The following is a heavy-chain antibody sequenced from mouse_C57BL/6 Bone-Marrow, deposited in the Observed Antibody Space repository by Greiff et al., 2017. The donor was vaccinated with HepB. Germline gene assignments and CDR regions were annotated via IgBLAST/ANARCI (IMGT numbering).Heavy chain of an antibody. D-gene: IGHD1-1*01. Sequence: QVQLQQPGAELVKPGASVKLSCKASGYTFTSYWMHWVKQRPGQGLEWIGMIHPNSGSTNYNEKFKSKATLTVDKSSSTAYMQLSSLTSEDSAVYYCATPFSTTVVATDYAMDYWGQGTSVTVSS. V-gene: IGHV1-64*01. CDR2: IHPNSGST. CDR3: ATPFSTTVVATDYAMDY. J-gene: IGHJ4*01. CDR1: GYTFTSYW.